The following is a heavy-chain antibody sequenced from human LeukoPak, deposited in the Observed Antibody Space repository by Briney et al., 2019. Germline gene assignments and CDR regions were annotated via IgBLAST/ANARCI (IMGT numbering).Heavy chain of an antibody. CDR3: ARVADIVVVPAAKAQGGYYYYGMDV. V-gene: IGHV1-69*04. CDR1: GATFSSYA. CDR2: IIPILGIA. Sequence: SVKVSCKASGATFSSYAISWVRQAPGQGLEWMGRIIPILGIANYAQKFQGRVTITADKSTSTAYMELSSLRSEDTAVYYCARVADIVVVPAAKAQGGYYYYGMDVWGQGTTVTVSS. D-gene: IGHD2-2*01. J-gene: IGHJ6*02.